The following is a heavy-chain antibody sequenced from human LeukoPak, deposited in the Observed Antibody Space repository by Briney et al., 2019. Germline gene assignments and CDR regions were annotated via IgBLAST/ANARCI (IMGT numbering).Heavy chain of an antibody. CDR1: GYTFINYG. CDR3: ARDLEVTGTTAGN. J-gene: IGHJ4*02. CDR2: ISVYNGNT. D-gene: IGHD1-20*01. V-gene: IGHV1-18*01. Sequence: ASVTVSCKASGYTFINYGISWVRQAPGQGLEWMAWISVYNGNTNSAQKFQGRVTLTTDTSTSTAYMELRSLTSDDTAVYYCARDLEVTGTTAGNWGQGTLVTVSS.